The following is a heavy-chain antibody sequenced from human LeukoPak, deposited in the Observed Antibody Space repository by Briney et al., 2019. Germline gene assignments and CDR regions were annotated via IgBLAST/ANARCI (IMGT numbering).Heavy chain of an antibody. CDR1: GGTFSSYA. Sequence: SVKVSCKASGGTFSSYAISWVPQAPGQGLEWMGRIIPILGIANYAQKFQGRVTITADKSTSTAYMELSSLRSEDTAVYYCARAGAYDSSGYYYFDYWGQGTLVTVSS. J-gene: IGHJ4*02. V-gene: IGHV1-69*04. D-gene: IGHD3-22*01. CDR3: ARAGAYDSSGYYYFDY. CDR2: IIPILGIA.